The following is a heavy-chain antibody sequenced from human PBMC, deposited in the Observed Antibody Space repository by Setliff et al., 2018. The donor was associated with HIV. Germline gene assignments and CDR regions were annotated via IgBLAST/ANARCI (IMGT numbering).Heavy chain of an antibody. CDR3: ALDSSGSNGGY. CDR1: GASVNSDISY. CDR2: VHTNVRT. Sequence: SETLSLTCSVSGASVNSDISYWSWIRLPAGKGLEWIGHVHTNVRTNYNPSLKSRVTISLDTSKKHFSLDLYSVTAADTAVYYCALDSSGSNGGYWGRGTLVTVSS. V-gene: IGHV4-61*10. D-gene: IGHD3-22*01. J-gene: IGHJ4*02.